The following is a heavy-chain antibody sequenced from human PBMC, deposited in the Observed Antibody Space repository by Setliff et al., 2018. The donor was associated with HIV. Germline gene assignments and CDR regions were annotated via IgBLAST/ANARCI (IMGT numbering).Heavy chain of an antibody. D-gene: IGHD6-13*01. J-gene: IGHJ4*02. CDR2: IYHSGST. Sequence: SETLSLTCTVSGGSISSSSYYWGWIRQPPGKGLEWIGEIYHSGSTSYNPSLKSRVTISVDKSKNQFSLKVNSVTAADTAVYYRARAPGISYFDYWGQGALVTVSS. CDR3: ARAPGISYFDY. V-gene: IGHV4-39*07. CDR1: GGSISSSSYY.